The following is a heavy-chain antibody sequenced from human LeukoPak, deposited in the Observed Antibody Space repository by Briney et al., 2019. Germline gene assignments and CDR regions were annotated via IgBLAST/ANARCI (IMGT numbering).Heavy chain of an antibody. V-gene: IGHV3-48*04. CDR2: ISSSNNTI. CDR3: AFYGDPGY. J-gene: IGHJ4*02. CDR1: GFTFSSYS. Sequence: PGGSLRLSCAASGFTFSSYSMNWVRQAPGKGLEWLSYISSSNNTIYYADSVKGRFTISRDNAENSLYLQMNSLRAEDTAVYYCAFYGDPGYWGQGTLVTVSS. D-gene: IGHD4-17*01.